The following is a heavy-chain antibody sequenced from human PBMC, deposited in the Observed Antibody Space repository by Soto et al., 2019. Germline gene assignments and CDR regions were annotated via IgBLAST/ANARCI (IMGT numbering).Heavy chain of an antibody. V-gene: IGHV4-31*03. CDR1: DDSISSGGYY. Sequence: QVQLRESGPGLVKPSQTLSLTCTVSDDSISSGGYYWTWIRQPPGRGLEWIGYIYETGSTYYSPSLKRRVTRSVGASQNQFLLDLTSVTAADTAVYCCARCEYSGRSRWLDPWGPGT. J-gene: IGHJ5*02. CDR3: ARCEYSGRSRWLDP. D-gene: IGHD5-18*01. CDR2: IYETGST.